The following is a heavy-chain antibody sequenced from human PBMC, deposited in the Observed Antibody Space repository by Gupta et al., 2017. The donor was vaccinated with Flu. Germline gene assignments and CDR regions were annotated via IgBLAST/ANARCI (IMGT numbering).Heavy chain of an antibody. CDR3: ARDTRYEILTGMGF. D-gene: IGHD3-9*01. Sequence: SGYRFTSHGISWVRQAPGRGLEWMGWISTYSGNTDYARKFQGRVTMTIDTSTNTAYMELRGLRFDDTAVYYCARDTRYEILTGMGFWGQGTLVTVSS. CDR2: ISTYSGNT. CDR1: GYRFTSHG. V-gene: IGHV1-18*01. J-gene: IGHJ4*02.